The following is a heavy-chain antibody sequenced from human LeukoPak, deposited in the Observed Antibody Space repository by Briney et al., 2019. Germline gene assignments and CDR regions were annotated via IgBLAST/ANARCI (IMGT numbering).Heavy chain of an antibody. Sequence: GGSLRLSCTASGFTFSSYWMSWVRRAPGKGLEWVANIKQDGSEKDYVDSVKGRFTISRDNAKNSLYLQMNSLRAEDTAVYYCAKYCGGDCYGMDVWGQGTTVTVSS. CDR1: GFTFSSYW. CDR2: IKQDGSEK. CDR3: AKYCGGDCYGMDV. J-gene: IGHJ6*02. D-gene: IGHD2-21*01. V-gene: IGHV3-7*01.